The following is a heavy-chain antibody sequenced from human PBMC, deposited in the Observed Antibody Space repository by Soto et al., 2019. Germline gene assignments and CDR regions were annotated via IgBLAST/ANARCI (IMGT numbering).Heavy chain of an antibody. CDR1: GAALNSGNYY. J-gene: IGHJ5*02. D-gene: IGHD2-21*01. CDR3: ARLRIATNNYKWFDT. CDR2: IYVTGAV. Sequence: SETLSLTCSVSGAALNSGNYYWSWIRQVPGKGLEWIGHIYVTGAVDYNPSLRDRITISQDTSERQFSLNLRLVTAADTAVYYCARLRIATNNYKWFDTWGQGTLVPVSS. V-gene: IGHV4-31*03.